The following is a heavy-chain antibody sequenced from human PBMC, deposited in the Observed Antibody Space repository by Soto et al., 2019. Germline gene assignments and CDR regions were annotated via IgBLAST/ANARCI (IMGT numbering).Heavy chain of an antibody. CDR3: ARSNYDYIWGRYPAFDY. Sequence: SETLSLTCTVSGGSISSYYWSWIRQPPGKGLEWIGHIYYSGSTNYNPSLKSRVTISVDTANNQFSLKLSSVTAADTAVYYCARSNYDYIWGRYPAFDYWGQGTLVTVSS. D-gene: IGHD3-16*02. CDR1: GGSISSYY. J-gene: IGHJ4*02. V-gene: IGHV4-59*08. CDR2: IYYSGST.